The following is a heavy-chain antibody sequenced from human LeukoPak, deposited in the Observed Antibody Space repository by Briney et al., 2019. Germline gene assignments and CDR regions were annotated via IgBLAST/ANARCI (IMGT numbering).Heavy chain of an antibody. Sequence: SETLSLTCTVSGGSINSYYWSWIRQPPGKGLEWIGYIYYSGNTNYNPSLKSRITISVDTSKTHFSLRLYSVTAADTAVYFCARVVGGHYVDSWGQGTLVTVSS. CDR3: ARVVGGHYVDS. CDR2: IYYSGNT. CDR1: GGSINSYY. V-gene: IGHV4-59*01. J-gene: IGHJ4*02. D-gene: IGHD2-15*01.